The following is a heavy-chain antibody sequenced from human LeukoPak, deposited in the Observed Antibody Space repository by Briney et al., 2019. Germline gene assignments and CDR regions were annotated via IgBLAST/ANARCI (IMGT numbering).Heavy chain of an antibody. Sequence: GGSLRLSCAASGFTFSSYWMNWARQAPGKGLEWVASINHNGNVNYYVDSVKGRFTISRDNAKNSLYLQMSNLRAEDTAVYFCARWGGLDVWGQGATVTVSS. D-gene: IGHD1-26*01. V-gene: IGHV3-7*03. CDR3: ARWGGLDV. CDR2: INHNGNVN. J-gene: IGHJ6*02. CDR1: GFTFSSYW.